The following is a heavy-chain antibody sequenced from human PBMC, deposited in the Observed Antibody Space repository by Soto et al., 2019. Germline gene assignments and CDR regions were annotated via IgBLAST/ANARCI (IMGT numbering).Heavy chain of an antibody. V-gene: IGHV3-53*01. CDR3: ASSAGFCSGGSCYDY. Sequence: GGSLRLSCAASKLTVGSSYMTWVRHAPGKGLEWVSVIYSGGLTYYADSVKGRFTISRDTSKNTVYLQMNTLRADDTAVYYCASSAGFCSGGSCYDYWGQGTLVTVSS. CDR1: KLTVGSSY. CDR2: IYSGGLT. J-gene: IGHJ4*02. D-gene: IGHD2-15*01.